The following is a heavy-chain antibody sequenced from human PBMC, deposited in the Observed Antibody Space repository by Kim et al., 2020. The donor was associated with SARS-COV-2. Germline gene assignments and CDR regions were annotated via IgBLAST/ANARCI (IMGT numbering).Heavy chain of an antibody. V-gene: IGHV3-30-3*01. CDR3: ARDHGYSSGWGGY. Sequence: GGSLRLSCAASGFTFSSYAMHWVRQAPGKGLEWVAVISYDGSNKYYADSVKGRFTISRDNSKNTLYLQMNSLRAEDTAVYYCARDHGYSSGWGGYWGQGTLVTVSS. CDR1: GFTFSSYA. CDR2: ISYDGSNK. D-gene: IGHD6-19*01. J-gene: IGHJ4*02.